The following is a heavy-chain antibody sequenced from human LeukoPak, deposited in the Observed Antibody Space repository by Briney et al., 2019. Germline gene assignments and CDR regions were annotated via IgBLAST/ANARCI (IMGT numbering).Heavy chain of an antibody. CDR2: IIPIFGTA. D-gene: IGHD3-22*01. J-gene: IGHJ4*02. CDR1: GGTFSSYA. V-gene: IGHV1-69*13. Sequence: GASVKVSCKASGGTFSSYAISWVRQAPGQGLEWMGGIIPIFGTANYAQKFQGRVTITADESTSTAYMELSSLRSEDTAVYYCARGYSEYYYDSSDWGQGTLVTVTS. CDR3: ARGYSEYYYDSSD.